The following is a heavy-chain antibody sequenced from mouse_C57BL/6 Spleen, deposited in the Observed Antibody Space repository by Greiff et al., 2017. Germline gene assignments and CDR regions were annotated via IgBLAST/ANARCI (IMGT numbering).Heavy chain of an antibody. V-gene: IGHV7-4*01. D-gene: IGHD1-1*01. CDR2: LRNKANGYTT. CDR1: GFTFTDYY. CDR3: VKAFNVSSYWYFDV. Sequence: EVQLVESGGGLVQPGASLRLSCAASGFTFTDYYMSWVRQPPGKAPAWLALLRNKANGYTTEYTASVKGRFTIYRANSQNILYLQMDTLRAEDSATCYCVKAFNVSSYWYFDVGGTGTTVTVAS. J-gene: IGHJ1*03.